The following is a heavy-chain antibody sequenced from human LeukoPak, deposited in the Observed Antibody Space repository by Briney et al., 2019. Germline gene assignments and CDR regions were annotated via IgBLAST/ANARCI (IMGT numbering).Heavy chain of an antibody. CDR3: ARDLRAYGGYES. D-gene: IGHD5-12*01. J-gene: IGHJ1*01. CDR2: IYYSGST. Sequence: SSETLSLTCTVSGGSISSGGYYWSWIRQHPGERLEWIGYIYYSGSTYYNPSLKSRVTISVDTSKNQFSLKLSSVTAADTAVYYCARDLRAYGGYESWGQGTLLTVSS. V-gene: IGHV4-31*03. CDR1: GGSISSGGYY.